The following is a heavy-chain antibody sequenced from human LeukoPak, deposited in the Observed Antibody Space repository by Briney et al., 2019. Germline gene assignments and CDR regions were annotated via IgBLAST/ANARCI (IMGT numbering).Heavy chain of an antibody. CDR3: ASIVVHYFDY. J-gene: IGHJ4*02. CDR1: GFTFSSYA. D-gene: IGHD1-26*01. Sequence: AGGSLRLSCAASGFTFSSYAMSWVRQAPGKGLEWVANIKQDGSEKYYVDSVKGRFTISRDNAKNSLYLQMNSLRAEDTAVYYCASIVVHYFDYWGQGTLVTVSS. V-gene: IGHV3-7*01. CDR2: IKQDGSEK.